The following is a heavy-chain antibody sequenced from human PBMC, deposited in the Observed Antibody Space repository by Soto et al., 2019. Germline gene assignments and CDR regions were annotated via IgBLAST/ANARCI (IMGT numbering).Heavy chain of an antibody. D-gene: IGHD3-16*02. V-gene: IGHV3-48*01. CDR1: GFTFSSYS. J-gene: IGHJ4*02. CDR2: ISSSSSTI. CDR3: ASNGDLGELSFFDY. Sequence: GGSLRLSYAASGFTFSSYSMNWVRQAPGKGLEWVSYISSSSSTIYYADSVKGRFTISRDNAKNSLYLQMNSLRAEDTAVYYCASNGDLGELSFFDYWGQGTLVTVSS.